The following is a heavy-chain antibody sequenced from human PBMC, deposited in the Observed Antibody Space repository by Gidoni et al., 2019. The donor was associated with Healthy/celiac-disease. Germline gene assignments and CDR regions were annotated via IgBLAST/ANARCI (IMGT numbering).Heavy chain of an antibody. V-gene: IGHV3-23*01. CDR2: ISGSGGST. Sequence: EVQLLESGGGLVQPGGSLRLSCAASGFTFSSYAMSWVRQAPGKGLEWVSAISGSGGSTYYADSVKGRFTISRDNSKNTLYLQMNSLRAEDTAVYYCANVGGIQLWLRSDYWGQGTLVTVSS. CDR1: GFTFSSYA. D-gene: IGHD5-18*01. J-gene: IGHJ4*02. CDR3: ANVGGIQLWLRSDY.